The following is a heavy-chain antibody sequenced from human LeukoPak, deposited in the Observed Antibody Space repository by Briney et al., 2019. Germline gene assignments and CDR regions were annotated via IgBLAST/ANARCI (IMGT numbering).Heavy chain of an antibody. Sequence: PSETLSLTCGVYGGSFSDYCWNWIRQPPGKGLEWIGEINLRGSTTYNPSLKSRVTISIDTSKNQFSLKVNSVTAADTAVYYCARDNPYGSGTDYWGQGTLVTVSS. CDR1: GGSFSDYC. CDR3: ARDNPYGSGTDY. D-gene: IGHD3-10*01. J-gene: IGHJ4*02. CDR2: INLRGST. V-gene: IGHV4-34*01.